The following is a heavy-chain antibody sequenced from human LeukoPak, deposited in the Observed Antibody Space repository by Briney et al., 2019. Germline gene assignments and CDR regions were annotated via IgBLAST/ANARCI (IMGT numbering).Heavy chain of an antibody. CDR1: GYTFTSYG. CDR2: ISAYNGNT. J-gene: IGHJ5*02. D-gene: IGHD3-10*01. Sequence: ASVKVSCKASGYTFTSYGISWVRQAPGQGLEWMGWISAYNGNTNYAQKLQGRVTMTTDTSTSTAYMELRSPRSDDTAVYYCARGYRDYYGSGSYYYIWFDPWGQGTLVTVSS. V-gene: IGHV1-18*01. CDR3: ARGYRDYYGSGSYYYIWFDP.